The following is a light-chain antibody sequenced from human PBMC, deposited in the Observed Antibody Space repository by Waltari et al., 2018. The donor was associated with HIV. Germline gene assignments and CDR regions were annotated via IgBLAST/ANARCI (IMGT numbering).Light chain of an antibody. J-gene: IGLJ2*01. V-gene: IGLV2-23*02. CDR2: EVS. CDR3: GAYAGTTTYVI. Sequence: QSALTQPASVSGSPGQSINISCTGTSSDVGGYNLVSWYQQHPGKAPKLMIYEVSTRPSGVSNRCAGSQAGNTPSLTISGLQAEDEAEYYCGAYAGTTTYVIFGGLTKLTVL. CDR1: SSDVGGYNL.